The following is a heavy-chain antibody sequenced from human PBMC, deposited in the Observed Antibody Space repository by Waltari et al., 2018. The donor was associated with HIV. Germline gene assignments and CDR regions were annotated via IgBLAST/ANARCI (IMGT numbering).Heavy chain of an antibody. CDR2: IKSKRDGGAT. D-gene: IGHD5-12*01. Sequence: EVQVVESGGGLVKRGGSLRVSCVSFKLIFEVVWVNWVRQAPGKGLEWVGRIKSKRDGGATDYAASVKGRFVISRDDSQNRLYLQMSGLKTEDTAVYYCTTGGYPTEAFDIWGQGTMVTVSS. CDR1: KLIFEVVW. CDR3: TTGGYPTEAFDI. J-gene: IGHJ3*02. V-gene: IGHV3-15*01.